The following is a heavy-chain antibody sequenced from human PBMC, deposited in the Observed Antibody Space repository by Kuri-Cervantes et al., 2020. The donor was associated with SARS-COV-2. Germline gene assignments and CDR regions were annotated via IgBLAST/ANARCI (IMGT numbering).Heavy chain of an antibody. CDR3: ARWTTDPACDY. J-gene: IGHJ4*02. CDR1: GGTFSSYA. CDR2: IIPIFGTA. Sequence: SVTVSCKASGGTFSSYAISWVRQAPGQGLEWMVVIIPIFGTANYAQKFQGRVTITADESTSTAYMELSSRRSEDTAVYYCARWTTDPACDYWGQGTLVTVSS. V-gene: IGHV1-69*13. D-gene: IGHD1-1*01.